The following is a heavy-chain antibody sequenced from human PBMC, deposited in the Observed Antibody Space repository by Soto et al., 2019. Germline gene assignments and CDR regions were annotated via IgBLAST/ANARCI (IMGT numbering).Heavy chain of an antibody. CDR1: GGTFSSYA. CDR3: ARSQGSSTSLEIYYYYYYGMDV. CDR2: IIPISGTA. D-gene: IGHD2-2*01. J-gene: IGHJ6*02. V-gene: IGHV1-69*01. Sequence: QVQLVQSGAEVKKPGSSVKVSCQASGGTFSSYAISWVRQAPGQGLEWMGGIIPISGTAKYAQKFQGRVTITADESTSTAYMELSSLRSEDTAVYYCARSQGSSTSLEIYYYYYYGMDVWGQGTTVTVSS.